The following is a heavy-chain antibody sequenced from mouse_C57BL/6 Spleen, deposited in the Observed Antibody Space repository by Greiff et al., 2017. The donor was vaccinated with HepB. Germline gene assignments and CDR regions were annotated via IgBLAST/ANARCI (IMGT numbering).Heavy chain of an antibody. CDR2: INPSSGYT. V-gene: IGHV1-4*01. J-gene: IGHJ1*03. CDR3: ARGDDYDGRGDV. Sequence: VQRVESGAELARPGASVKMSCKASGYTFTSYTMHWVKQRPGQGLEWIGYINPSSGYTKYNQKFKDKATLTADKSSSTAYMQLSSLTSEDSAVYYCARGDDYDGRGDVWGTGTTVTVSS. D-gene: IGHD2-4*01. CDR1: GYTFTSYT.